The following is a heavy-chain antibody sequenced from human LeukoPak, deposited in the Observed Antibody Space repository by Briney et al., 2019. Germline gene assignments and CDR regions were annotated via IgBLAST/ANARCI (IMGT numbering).Heavy chain of an antibody. V-gene: IGHV1-18*01. CDR1: GYTFANYG. CDR2: ISAYTGDT. J-gene: IGHJ4*02. D-gene: IGHD3-3*01. CDR3: ARGSRFLKWLTDFDY. Sequence: ASVKVSCKTSGYTFANYGFIWVRQAPGQGLEYMGWISAYTGDTNFAQKFQDRVTMTTDPSTTTASLELRSLGADDTAVYYCARGSRFLKWLTDFDYWGQGTLVTVSS.